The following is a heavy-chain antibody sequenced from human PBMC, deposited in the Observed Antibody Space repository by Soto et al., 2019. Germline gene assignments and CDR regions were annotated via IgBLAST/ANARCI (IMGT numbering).Heavy chain of an antibody. J-gene: IGHJ4*02. Sequence: PGGSLRLSCAASGFTFSSYAMSWVRQAPGKGLEWVSAISGSGGSTYYADSVKGRFTISRDNSKNTLYLQMNSLRAEDTAVYYCARGRITSVGVVIIRRYYFDYWGQGTLVTVSS. V-gene: IGHV3-23*01. D-gene: IGHD3-3*01. CDR1: GFTFSSYA. CDR3: ARGRITSVGVVIIRRYYFDY. CDR2: ISGSGGST.